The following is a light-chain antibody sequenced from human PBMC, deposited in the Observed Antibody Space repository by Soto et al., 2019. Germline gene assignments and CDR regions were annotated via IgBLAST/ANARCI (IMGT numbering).Light chain of an antibody. Sequence: IQMTQSPSTLSAPEGDRVTITCRASQSISSWLAWYQQKPGKAPKLLIYKASSLESGVPSRFSGSGSGTEFTLTISSLQPDDFATYYCQQYNSYSLTFGQGTRLEIK. CDR1: QSISSW. J-gene: IGKJ5*01. CDR3: QQYNSYSLT. CDR2: KAS. V-gene: IGKV1-5*03.